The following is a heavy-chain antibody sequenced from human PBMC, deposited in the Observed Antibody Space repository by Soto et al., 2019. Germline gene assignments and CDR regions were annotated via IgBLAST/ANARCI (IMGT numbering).Heavy chain of an antibody. J-gene: IGHJ4*02. Sequence: GGSLRLSCAASGFTFSSYGMHWVRQAPGKGLEWVAVISYDGSNKYYADSVKGRFTISRDNSKNTLYLQMNSLRAEDTAVYYCAKAQLMPIAVAGHFDYWGQGTLVTVSS. CDR2: ISYDGSNK. CDR3: AKAQLMPIAVAGHFDY. D-gene: IGHD6-19*01. CDR1: GFTFSSYG. V-gene: IGHV3-30*18.